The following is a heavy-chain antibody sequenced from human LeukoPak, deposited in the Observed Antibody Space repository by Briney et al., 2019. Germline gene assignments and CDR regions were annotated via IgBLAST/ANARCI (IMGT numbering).Heavy chain of an antibody. D-gene: IGHD6-13*01. CDR2: IYHSGST. J-gene: IGHJ4*02. V-gene: IGHV4-30-2*01. CDR3: ARYMYSSSWSLFDY. CDR1: GGSISSGGYS. Sequence: SETLSLTCAVSGGSISSGGYSWSWIRQPPGKGLEWIGYIYHSGSTYYNPSLKSRVTISVDRSKNQFSLKLSSVTAADTAVYYCARYMYSSSWSLFDYWGQGTLVTVSS.